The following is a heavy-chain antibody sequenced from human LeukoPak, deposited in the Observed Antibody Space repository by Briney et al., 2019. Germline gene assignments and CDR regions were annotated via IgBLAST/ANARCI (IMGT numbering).Heavy chain of an antibody. D-gene: IGHD6-13*01. CDR1: GGSISSSSYL. Sequence: SETLSLTCTVSGGSISSSSYLWDWIRQPPGKGLEWSGYIYYSGSTYYNPSLKSRVTISVDTSKNQFSLKLSSVTAADTAVYYCARSQYIIAAAGTGFDYWGQGTLVTVSS. CDR3: ARSQYIIAAAGTGFDY. V-gene: IGHV4-30-4*08. CDR2: IYYSGST. J-gene: IGHJ4*02.